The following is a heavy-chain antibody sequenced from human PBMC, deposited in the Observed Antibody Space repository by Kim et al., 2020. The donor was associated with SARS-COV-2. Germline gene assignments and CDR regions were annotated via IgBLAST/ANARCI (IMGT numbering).Heavy chain of an antibody. V-gene: IGHV6-1*01. D-gene: IGHD4-17*01. CDR3: AHQTTVTTFGWFDP. Sequence: AVSVKSRITINPDTSKNQFSLPLNTVTPEDTAVYYCAHQTTVTTFGWFDPWGQGTLVTVSS. J-gene: IGHJ5*02.